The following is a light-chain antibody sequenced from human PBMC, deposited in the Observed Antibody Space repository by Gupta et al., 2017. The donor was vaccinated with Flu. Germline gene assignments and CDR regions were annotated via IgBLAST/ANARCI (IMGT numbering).Light chain of an antibody. Sequence: EIVLTQSPGTLSLSPGERATLSCRASQSVSSSYLAWYQQKPGQAPRLLIYGASSRATGIPDRFSGSGSGIDFTLTISRREPEDFAVYYCQQYGSSPRNTFGGGTRVEIQ. CDR3: QQYGSSPRNT. CDR2: GAS. CDR1: QSVSSSY. V-gene: IGKV3-20*01. J-gene: IGKJ4*01.